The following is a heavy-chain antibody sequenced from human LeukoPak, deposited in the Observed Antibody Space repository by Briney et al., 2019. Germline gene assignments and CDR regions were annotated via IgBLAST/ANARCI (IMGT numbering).Heavy chain of an antibody. CDR2: IRSKAVGATT. D-gene: IGHD4-17*01. J-gene: IGHJ4*02. CDR3: TSTASTVTTMGYYFDY. CDR1: GFTFGVYS. Sequence: GRSLRLSCTASGFTFGVYSMSWFRQAPRKGLEWVGFIRSKAVGATTEYATSVKGTFNSSLDDSRGNAYLQMNSVITEDTAEYYCTSTASTVTTMGYYFDYWGQGTLVTVSS. V-gene: IGHV3-49*03.